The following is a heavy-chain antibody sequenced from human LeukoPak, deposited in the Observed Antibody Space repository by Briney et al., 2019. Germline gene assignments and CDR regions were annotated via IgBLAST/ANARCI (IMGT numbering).Heavy chain of an antibody. J-gene: IGHJ3*02. CDR1: GGSFSGYY. D-gene: IGHD3-22*01. CDR2: INHSGST. CDR3: ARFAPSYYDSSGYYTDDAFDI. V-gene: IGHV4-34*01. Sequence: SETLSLTCAVYGGSFSGYYWSWIRQPPGKGLEWIGEINHSGSTNYSPSLKSRVTISVDTSKNQFSLKLSSVTAADTAVYYCARFAPSYYDSSGYYTDDAFDIWGQGTMVTVSS.